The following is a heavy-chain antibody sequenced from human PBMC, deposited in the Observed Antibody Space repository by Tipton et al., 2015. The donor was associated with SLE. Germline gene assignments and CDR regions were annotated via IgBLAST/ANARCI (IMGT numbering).Heavy chain of an antibody. CDR2: INHSGST. CDR3: ARVSGSYLYYYYHYYMDV. D-gene: IGHD1-26*01. J-gene: IGHJ6*03. Sequence: TLSLTCAVYGGSFSGYYWSWIRQPPGKGLEWIGEINHSGSTNYNPSLKSRVTISVDTSKNQFSLKLSSVTAADTAVYFCARVSGSYLYYYYHYYMDVWGKGTTVTVSS. CDR1: GGSFSGYY. V-gene: IGHV4-34*01.